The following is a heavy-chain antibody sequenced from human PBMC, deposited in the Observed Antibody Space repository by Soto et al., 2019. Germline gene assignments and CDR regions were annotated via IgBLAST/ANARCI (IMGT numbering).Heavy chain of an antibody. J-gene: IGHJ6*04. CDR2: ITSASDYI. Sequence: GGSLRLSCVASGFMFTISTMNWVRQSPGKGLEWVSSITSASDYIFYADSVKGRFTISRDNAKNSLYLQMNSLRAEDTAVYYCARVGTGYDTPLDIWGKGTMITVSS. CDR1: GFMFTIST. CDR3: ARVGTGYDTPLDI. V-gene: IGHV3-21*01. D-gene: IGHD3-9*01.